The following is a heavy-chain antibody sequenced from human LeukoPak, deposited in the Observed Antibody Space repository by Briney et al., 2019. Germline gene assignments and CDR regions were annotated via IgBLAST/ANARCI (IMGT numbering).Heavy chain of an antibody. V-gene: IGHV2-5*01. Sequence: ESGPTLVNPTQTLRLTFSCSGFSLSTSAVAVGWGRQPPGKALEWLALIYWNDDKRYSPSLNGRLTITKGTSRNQVVLTMTNVDFVDTATYYCVHRPPTGGYYFDYWGQGTLVTVSS. CDR2: IYWNDDK. CDR1: GFSLSTSAVA. J-gene: IGHJ4*02. CDR3: VHRPPTGGYYFDY. D-gene: IGHD7-27*01.